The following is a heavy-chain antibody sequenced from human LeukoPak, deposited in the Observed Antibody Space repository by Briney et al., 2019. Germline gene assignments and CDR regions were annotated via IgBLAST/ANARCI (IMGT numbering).Heavy chain of an antibody. CDR1: GYTFTSYY. D-gene: IGHD3-3*01. Sequence: ASVKVSCKASGYTFTSYYMHWVRQAPGQGLEWMGWMNPNSGNTGYAQKFQGRVTMTRNTSISTAYMELSSLRSEDTAVYYCARDYDFWSGSGGRVGWSNDYWGQGTLVTVSS. CDR2: MNPNSGNT. V-gene: IGHV1-8*02. CDR3: ARDYDFWSGSGGRVGWSNDY. J-gene: IGHJ4*02.